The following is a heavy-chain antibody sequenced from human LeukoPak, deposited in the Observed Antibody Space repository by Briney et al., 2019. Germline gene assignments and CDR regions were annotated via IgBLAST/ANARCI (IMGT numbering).Heavy chain of an antibody. CDR3: ARIRDGAFDI. CDR2: ISAYDGDT. J-gene: IGHJ3*02. CDR1: GYTFISYG. Sequence: ASVKVSCKASGYTFISYGINWVRQAPGQGLEWMGWISAYDGDTNYAHKFQGRVTMTTDTSTRTASMELRSLRSDDTAVYYCARIRDGAFDIWGQGTVVTVSS. V-gene: IGHV1-18*01. D-gene: IGHD3-3*02.